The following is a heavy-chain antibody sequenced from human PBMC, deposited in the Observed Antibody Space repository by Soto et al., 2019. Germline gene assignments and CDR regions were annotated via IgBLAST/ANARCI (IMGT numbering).Heavy chain of an antibody. D-gene: IGHD6-19*01. CDR2: ISYDGSNK. CDR1: GFTFSSYA. J-gene: IGHJ4*02. Sequence: QVQLVESGGGVVQPGRSLRLSCAASGFTFSSYAMHWVRQAPGKGLEWVAVISYDGSNKYYADSVKGRFTISRDNSKNTLYLQMNSLRAEDTAVYYCARAEIAVAGALDYWGQGTLVTVSS. CDR3: ARAEIAVAGALDY. V-gene: IGHV3-30-3*01.